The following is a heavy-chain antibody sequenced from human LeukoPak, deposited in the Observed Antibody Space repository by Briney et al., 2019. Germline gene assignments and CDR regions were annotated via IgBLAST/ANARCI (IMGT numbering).Heavy chain of an antibody. CDR3: ARDIGSTFDY. J-gene: IGHJ4*02. CDR2: IYSGGST. CDR1: GFTFSDYY. V-gene: IGHV3-53*01. D-gene: IGHD6-13*01. Sequence: GGSLRLSCAASGFTFSDYYMSWVRQAAGKGLEWVSVIYSGGSTYYADSVKGRFTISRDNSKNTLYLQMNSLRAEDTAVYYCARDIGSTFDYWGQGTLVTVSS.